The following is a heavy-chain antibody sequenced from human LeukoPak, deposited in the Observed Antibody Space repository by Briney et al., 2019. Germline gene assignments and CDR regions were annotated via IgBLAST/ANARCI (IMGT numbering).Heavy chain of an antibody. Sequence: EWVAIIWHDGSDKYYADSVKGRFTISRDNSKNTLSLQMSSLRVEDTAVYYCARDKGYYFDYWGQGTLVTVSS. CDR3: ARDKGYYFDY. V-gene: IGHV3-33*01. CDR2: IWHDGSDK. J-gene: IGHJ4*02.